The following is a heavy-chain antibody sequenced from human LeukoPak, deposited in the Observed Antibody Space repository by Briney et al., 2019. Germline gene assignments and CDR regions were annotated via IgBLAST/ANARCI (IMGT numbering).Heavy chain of an antibody. CDR3: AKTPFNSGWANWFDP. J-gene: IGHJ5*02. Sequence: GGSLRLSCAASRFTFSSYWMSWVRQAPGKGLEWVSAISGSGGSTYYADSVKGRFTISRDNSQNTLYLQMNSLRAEDTAVYYCAKTPFNSGWANWFDPWGQGTLVTVSS. CDR1: RFTFSSYW. CDR2: ISGSGGST. V-gene: IGHV3-23*01. D-gene: IGHD6-19*01.